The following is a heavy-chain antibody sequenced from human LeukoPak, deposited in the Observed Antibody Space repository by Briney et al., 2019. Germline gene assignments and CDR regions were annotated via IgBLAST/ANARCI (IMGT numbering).Heavy chain of an antibody. V-gene: IGHV3-21*01. CDR2: ITTSSTYT. D-gene: IGHD1-26*01. Sequence: GGSLRLSCAASGFSFSSYNMNWVRQAPGKVLEWVSSITTSSTYTFYADSVKGRFTISRDNAKNSLYVQMNSLRVEDTAVYYCARDPYSGSYGDSYYYYMDVWGKGTTVTISS. CDR3: ARDPYSGSYGDSYYYYMDV. CDR1: GFSFSSYN. J-gene: IGHJ6*03.